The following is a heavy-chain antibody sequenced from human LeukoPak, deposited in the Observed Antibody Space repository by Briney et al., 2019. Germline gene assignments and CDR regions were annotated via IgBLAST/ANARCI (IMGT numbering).Heavy chain of an antibody. CDR2: IYYSGST. V-gene: IGHV4-59*12. Sequence: SETLSLTCTVSGGSISSYYWSWIRQPPGKGLEWIGYIYYSGSTNYNPSLRSRVTISVDRSKNQFSLKLSSVTAADTAVYYCARATPAQTIAAAGYFDYWGQGTLVTVSS. D-gene: IGHD6-13*01. CDR3: ARATPAQTIAAAGYFDY. CDR1: GGSISSYY. J-gene: IGHJ4*02.